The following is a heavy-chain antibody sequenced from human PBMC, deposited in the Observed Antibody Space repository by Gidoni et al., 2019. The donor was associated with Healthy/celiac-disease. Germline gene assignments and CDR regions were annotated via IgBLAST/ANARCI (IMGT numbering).Heavy chain of an antibody. D-gene: IGHD3-3*01. J-gene: IGHJ4*02. CDR2: ISSSGSTI. CDR1: GFTFSSYE. V-gene: IGHV3-48*03. CDR3: ARAPLFLEWLHLDY. Sequence: EVQLVESGGGLVQPGGSLRLSCAASGFTFSSYEMNWVRQAPGKGLEWVSYISSSGSTIYDADSVKGRFTISRDNAKNSLYLQMNSLRAEDTAVYYCARAPLFLEWLHLDYWGQGTLVTVSS.